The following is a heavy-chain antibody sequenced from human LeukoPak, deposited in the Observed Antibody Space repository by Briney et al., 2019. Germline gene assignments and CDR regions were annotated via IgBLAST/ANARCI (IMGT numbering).Heavy chain of an antibody. CDR2: INHSGST. CDR1: GGSFSGYY. D-gene: IGHD3-22*01. Sequence: SETLSLTCAVYGGSFSGYYWSWIRQPPGKGLEWIGEINHSGSTNYNPSLKSRVTISVDTSKNQFSLKLSSVTAADTAVYYCARRYYYDSSAPSWFDPWGQGTLVTVSS. J-gene: IGHJ5*02. CDR3: ARRYYYDSSAPSWFDP. V-gene: IGHV4-34*01.